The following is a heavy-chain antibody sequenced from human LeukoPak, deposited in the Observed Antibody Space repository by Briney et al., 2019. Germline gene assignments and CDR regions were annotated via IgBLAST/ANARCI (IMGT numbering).Heavy chain of an antibody. J-gene: IGHJ4*02. V-gene: IGHV3-30*02. CDR2: IRYDGNNK. D-gene: IGHD1-26*01. Sequence: GGSLRLSCAASGFTFSSYGMHWVRQAPGKGLEWVAFIRYDGNNKYYADSVKGRFTISRDNSKNTLYLQMNSLRAEDTAVYYCARVVVGATTDYWGQGTLVTVSS. CDR1: GFTFSSYG. CDR3: ARVVVGATTDY.